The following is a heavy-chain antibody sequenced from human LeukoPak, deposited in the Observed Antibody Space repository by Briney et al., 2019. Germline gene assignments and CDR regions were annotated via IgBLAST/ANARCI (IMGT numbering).Heavy chain of an antibody. J-gene: IGHJ4*02. CDR2: ISWNSGSI. CDR3: ATSSGYYNNYDY. Sequence: GGSLRLSCAASGVTLSSNYMSWVRQAPGKGLEWVSGISWNSGSIGYADSVKGRFTISRDNAKNSLYLQMNSLRAEDTALYYCATSSGYYNNYDYWGQGTLVTVSS. CDR1: GVTLSSNY. V-gene: IGHV3-9*01. D-gene: IGHD3-22*01.